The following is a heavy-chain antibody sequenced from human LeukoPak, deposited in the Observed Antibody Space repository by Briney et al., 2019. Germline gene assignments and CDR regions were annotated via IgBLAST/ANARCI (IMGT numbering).Heavy chain of an antibody. Sequence: SVKVSCKASGGTFSSYAISWVRQAPGQGLEWMGRIIPIFGTANYAQELQGRVTITTDESTSTAYMELSSLRSEDTAVYYCASKGGYSSSWYGGYFDYWGQGTLVTVSS. CDR1: GGTFSSYA. V-gene: IGHV1-69*05. CDR2: IIPIFGTA. CDR3: ASKGGYSSSWYGGYFDY. D-gene: IGHD6-13*01. J-gene: IGHJ4*02.